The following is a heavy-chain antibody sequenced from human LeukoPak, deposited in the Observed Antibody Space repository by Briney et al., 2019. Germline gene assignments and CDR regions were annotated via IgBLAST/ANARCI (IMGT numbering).Heavy chain of an antibody. J-gene: IGHJ4*02. CDR2: ISYDGSNK. Sequence: GGSLRLSCAASGFTFSSYAMHWVRQAPGKGLGWVAVISYDGSNKYYADSVKGRFTISRDNSKNTLYLQMNGLRAEDTAVYYCARVYNDLWFGELYFDYWGQGTLVTVSS. CDR3: ARVYNDLWFGELYFDY. D-gene: IGHD3-10*01. V-gene: IGHV3-30-3*01. CDR1: GFTFSSYA.